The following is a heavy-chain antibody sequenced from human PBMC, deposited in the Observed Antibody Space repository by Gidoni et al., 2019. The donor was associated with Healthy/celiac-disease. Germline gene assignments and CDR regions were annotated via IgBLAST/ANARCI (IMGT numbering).Heavy chain of an antibody. CDR2: ISGSGVST. V-gene: IGHV3-23*01. Sequence: EVQLLESGGGLVQPGGALGPSCAASGFPFGSYAMSWVRQAPGQGRELFSAISGSGVSTYSADSVKGRFTISRDNSKNTLYLQMNSLRAEDTAVYCCAKDRLVRATYGRFDPWGQGTLVTVSS. J-gene: IGHJ5*02. CDR3: AKDRLVRATYGRFDP. CDR1: GFPFGSYA. D-gene: IGHD1-26*01.